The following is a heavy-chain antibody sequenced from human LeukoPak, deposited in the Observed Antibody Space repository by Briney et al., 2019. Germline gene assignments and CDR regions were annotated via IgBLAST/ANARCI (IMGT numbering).Heavy chain of an antibody. Sequence: SVKVSCKASGGTFSSYAISWVRQAPGQGLEWMGGIIPIFGTANYAQKFQGRVTITTDESTSTAYMELSSLRSEDTAVYYCARGPRNVDYYDSSGLWDWGQGTLVTVSS. J-gene: IGHJ4*02. CDR1: GGTFSSYA. V-gene: IGHV1-69*05. D-gene: IGHD3-22*01. CDR3: ARGPRNVDYYDSSGLWD. CDR2: IIPIFGTA.